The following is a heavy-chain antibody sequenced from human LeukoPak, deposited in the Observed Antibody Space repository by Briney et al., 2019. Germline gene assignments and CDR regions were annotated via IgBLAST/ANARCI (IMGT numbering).Heavy chain of an antibody. D-gene: IGHD6-19*01. Sequence: GGSLRLSXAASGFTFSSYAMHWVRQAPGKGLEWVAVIWYDGSNKYYADSVKGRFTISRDNSKNTLYLQMNSLRAEDTAVYYCAKDLNGSGFGYWGQGTLVTVSS. V-gene: IGHV3-33*06. CDR2: IWYDGSNK. J-gene: IGHJ4*02. CDR1: GFTFSSYA. CDR3: AKDLNGSGFGY.